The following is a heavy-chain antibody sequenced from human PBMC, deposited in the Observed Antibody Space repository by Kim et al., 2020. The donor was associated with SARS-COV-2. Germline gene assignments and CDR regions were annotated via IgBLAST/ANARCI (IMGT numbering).Heavy chain of an antibody. CDR3: ARVTFSYSGYDFGFDY. J-gene: IGHJ4*02. CDR2: IYYSGST. Sequence: SETLSLTCTVSGGSISSYYWSWIRQPPGKGLEWIGYIYYSGSTNYNPSLKSRVTISVDTSKNQFSLKLSSVTAADTAVYYCARVTFSYSGYDFGFDYWGQGTLVTVSS. D-gene: IGHD5-12*01. CDR1: GGSISSYY. V-gene: IGHV4-59*01.